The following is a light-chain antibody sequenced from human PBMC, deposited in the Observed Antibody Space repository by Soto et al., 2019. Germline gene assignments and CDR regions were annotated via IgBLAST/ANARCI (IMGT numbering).Light chain of an antibody. Sequence: DIPMTQSPPSLSASVGDRVTITCRASQDVSNDLGWFQQKPGKAPKRLIFGASNLESGVPSRFSGTGSGTEFILTITNLQPEDFATYYCLQHPYIWAFGQGTKVDIK. J-gene: IGKJ1*01. CDR2: GAS. V-gene: IGKV1-17*02. CDR3: LQHPYIWA. CDR1: QDVSND.